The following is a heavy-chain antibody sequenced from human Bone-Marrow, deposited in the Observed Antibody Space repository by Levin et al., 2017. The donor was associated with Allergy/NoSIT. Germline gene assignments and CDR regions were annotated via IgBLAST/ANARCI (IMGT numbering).Heavy chain of an antibody. J-gene: IGHJ3*01. V-gene: IGHV4-30-4*01. CDR2: IYHSGST. Sequence: SQTLSLTCTVSGGSIRNSDYYWSWIRQPPGKGLEWIGYIYHSGSTYYNPSLKSRLTISVDTSKNQFSLRLSSVTAADTAVYYCVSLNHYFDTSGFSGGAFDVWGQGTMVTVSS. D-gene: IGHD3-22*01. CDR1: GGSIRNSDYY. CDR3: VSLNHYFDTSGFSGGAFDV.